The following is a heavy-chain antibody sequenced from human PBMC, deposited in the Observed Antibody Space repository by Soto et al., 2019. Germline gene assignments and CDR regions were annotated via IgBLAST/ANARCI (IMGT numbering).Heavy chain of an antibody. CDR2: IWYDGSNE. Sequence: QVQLAESGGGVVQSGRSLRLSCAASGFALSSFDMHWVRKAPGKGLEWVAVIWYDGSNEYYADSVKGRFTISRDNSKNTLYMQMNSLRVEDTAVYYCARDALVRGVHTPDYWGQGTLVTVSS. J-gene: IGHJ4*02. CDR1: GFALSSFD. D-gene: IGHD3-10*01. CDR3: ARDALVRGVHTPDY. V-gene: IGHV3-33*01.